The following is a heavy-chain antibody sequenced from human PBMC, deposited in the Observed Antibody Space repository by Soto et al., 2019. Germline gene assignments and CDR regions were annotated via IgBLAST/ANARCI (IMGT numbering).Heavy chain of an antibody. CDR3: ARGSVVRGVDY. V-gene: IGHV4-59*01. J-gene: IGHJ4*02. CDR1: GGSISSYY. CDR2: IYYSGST. D-gene: IGHD3-10*01. Sequence: QVQLQESGPGLVKPSETLCLTCTVSGGSISSYYWSWIRQPPGKGLEWIGYIYYSGSTNYNPSLKSRVTISVDTSKNQFSLKLSSVTAADTAVYYCARGSVVRGVDYWGQGTLVTVSS.